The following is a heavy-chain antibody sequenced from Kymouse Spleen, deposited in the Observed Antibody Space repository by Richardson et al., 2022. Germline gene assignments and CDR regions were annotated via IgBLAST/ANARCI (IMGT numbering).Heavy chain of an antibody. Sequence: QVQLQQWGAGLLKPSETLSLTCAVYGGSFSGYYWSWIRQPPGKGLEWIGEINHSGSTNYNPSLKSRVTISVDTSKNQFSLKLSSVTAADTAVYYCARRIAALNWFDPWGQGTLVTVSS. CDR1: GGSFSGYY. CDR3: ARRIAALNWFDP. D-gene: IGHD6-6*01. CDR2: INHSGST. J-gene: IGHJ5*02. V-gene: IGHV4-34*01.